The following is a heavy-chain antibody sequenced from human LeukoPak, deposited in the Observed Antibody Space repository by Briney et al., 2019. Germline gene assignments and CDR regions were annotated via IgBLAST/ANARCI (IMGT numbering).Heavy chain of an antibody. V-gene: IGHV3-74*01. CDR3: ARDSSDG. J-gene: IGHJ4*02. CDR1: GFTFDDYG. D-gene: IGHD3-22*01. Sequence: GGSLRLSCAASGFTFDDYGMSWVRQAPGKGLVWVSRINSDGSSTYYADSVKGRFTISRDNSKNTLYLQMNSLRAEDTAVYYCARDSSDGWGQGTLVTVSS. CDR2: INSDGSST.